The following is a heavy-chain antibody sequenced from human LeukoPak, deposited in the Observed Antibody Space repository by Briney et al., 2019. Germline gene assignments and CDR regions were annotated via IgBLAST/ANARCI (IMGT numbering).Heavy chain of an antibody. J-gene: IGHJ4*02. CDR2: ISGRGASK. CDR1: GLTFNNYA. D-gene: IGHD2-2*01. V-gene: IGHV3-23*01. CDR3: AKGVVVAPDVTPFDY. Sequence: GGTLRLSCAVSGLTFNNYAMSWVRQAPGKGLEWVSGISGRGASKYYADSVKGRFTISRDNSKNTLYLQMNSLRAEDTAVYYCAKGVVVAPDVTPFDYWGQGTLVTVSS.